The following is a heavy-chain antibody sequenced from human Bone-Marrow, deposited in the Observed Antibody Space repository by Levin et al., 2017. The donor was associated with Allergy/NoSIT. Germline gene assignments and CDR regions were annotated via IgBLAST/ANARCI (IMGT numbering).Heavy chain of an antibody. CDR2: INPNNGAT. Sequence: GGSLILSFNSSGFAFTDYYMHWVRQAPGQGLEWLGWINPNNGATKYALKFQDRVTMTRDTSISTAYMEFRRLRSDDTAVFYCARDPAVTRDGYFDLWGRGTLVSVSS. D-gene: IGHD4-17*01. V-gene: IGHV1-2*02. J-gene: IGHJ2*01. CDR1: GFAFTDYY. CDR3: ARDPAVTRDGYFDL.